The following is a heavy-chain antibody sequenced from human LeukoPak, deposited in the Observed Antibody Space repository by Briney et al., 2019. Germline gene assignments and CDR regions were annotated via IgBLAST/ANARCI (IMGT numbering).Heavy chain of an antibody. J-gene: IGHJ4*02. CDR1: GGSISSYY. D-gene: IGHD2-15*01. Sequence: PSETLSLTCTVSGGSISSYYWSWIRQPPGKGLEWIGYIYYSGSTNYNPSLKSRVTISVDTSKNQFSLKLSSVTAADTAVYYCARRHCSGGSCFFDYWGQGTLVTVSS. V-gene: IGHV4-59*08. CDR2: IYYSGST. CDR3: ARRHCSGGSCFFDY.